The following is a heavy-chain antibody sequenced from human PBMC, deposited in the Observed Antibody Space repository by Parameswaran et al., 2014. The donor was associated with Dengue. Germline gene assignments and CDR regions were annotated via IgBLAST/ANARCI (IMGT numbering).Heavy chain of an antibody. CDR2: ISAYNGNT. Sequence: SWVRQAPGQGLEWMGWISAYNGNTNYAQKLQGRVTMTTDTSTSTAYMELRSLRSDDTAVYYCARVYSGYDSRLYYYYGMDVWGQGTTVTVSS. CDR3: ARVYSGYDSRLYYYYGMDV. J-gene: IGHJ6*02. V-gene: IGHV1-18*01. D-gene: IGHD5-12*01.